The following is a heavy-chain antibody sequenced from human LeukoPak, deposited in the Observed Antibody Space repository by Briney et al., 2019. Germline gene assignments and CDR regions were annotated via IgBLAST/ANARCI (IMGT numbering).Heavy chain of an antibody. CDR3: AKTPASDFWGPFDY. Sequence: PGGSLRLSWAASGLTYSSHATNWVRQAPGRGLEWVSYISGGGDDTHYADSVRGRFTVSRDNSKNTLFLLMSSLKDEDTAFYYCAKTPASDFWGPFDYWGQGTLVSVSS. D-gene: IGHD7-27*01. CDR2: ISGGGDDT. J-gene: IGHJ4*02. V-gene: IGHV3-23*01. CDR1: GLTYSSHA.